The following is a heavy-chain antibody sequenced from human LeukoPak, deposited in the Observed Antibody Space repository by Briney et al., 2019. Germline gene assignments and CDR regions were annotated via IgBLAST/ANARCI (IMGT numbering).Heavy chain of an antibody. J-gene: IGHJ3*02. D-gene: IGHD3-22*01. CDR3: ASKWVTYYYNSSYYHYPTDVFDI. CDR2: IIPIFGTA. Sequence: GASVKVSCKASGGTFSSYAISWVRQAPGQGLEWMGGIIPIFGTANYAQKFQGRVTITADKSTGTAYMELSSLRSEDTAVYYCASKWVTYYYNSSYYHYPTDVFDIWGQGTMVTVSS. V-gene: IGHV1-69*06. CDR1: GGTFSSYA.